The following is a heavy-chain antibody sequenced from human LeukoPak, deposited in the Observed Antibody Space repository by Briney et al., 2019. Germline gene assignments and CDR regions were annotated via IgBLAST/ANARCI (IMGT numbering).Heavy chain of an antibody. V-gene: IGHV1-46*01. CDR2: INPSGGST. CDR3: ARDRLVRDIAVAGDY. Sequence: ASVKVSCKASGYTFTNYYIHWVRQAPGQGLEWMGIINPSGGSTSYAQKFQGRVTMTRGTSTSTVYMDLSSLRSEDTAVYYCARDRLVRDIAVAGDYWGQGTLVTVSS. D-gene: IGHD6-19*01. CDR1: GYTFTNYY. J-gene: IGHJ4*02.